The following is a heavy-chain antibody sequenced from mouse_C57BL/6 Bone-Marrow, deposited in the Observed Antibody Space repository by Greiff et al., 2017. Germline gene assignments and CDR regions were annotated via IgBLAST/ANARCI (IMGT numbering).Heavy chain of an antibody. CDR2: IRNKANNHST. CDR3: TSDFLFAY. CDR1: GFTFSDAW. Sequence: DVMLVESGGGLVQPGGSMKLSCAASGFTFSDAWMDWVRQSPEKGLEWVADIRNKANNHSTYYAVSVKGRVTISRDDSKSSVYLQMNSLRAEDTGIYYYTSDFLFAYWGQGTLVTVSA. J-gene: IGHJ3*01. V-gene: IGHV6-6*01. D-gene: IGHD2-4*01.